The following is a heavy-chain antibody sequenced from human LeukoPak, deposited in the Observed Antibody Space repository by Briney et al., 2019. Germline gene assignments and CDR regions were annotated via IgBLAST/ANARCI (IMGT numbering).Heavy chain of an antibody. CDR2: IYHSGST. D-gene: IGHD1-26*01. V-gene: IGHV4-30-2*01. J-gene: IGHJ4*02. Sequence: SETLSLTCAVSGGSISSGGYSWSWIRQPPGKGLEWIGYIYHSGSTYYNPSLKSRVTISVDTSKNQFSLKLSSVTAADTAVYYCARMGLDFDYWGQGTLVTVSS. CDR1: GGSISSGGYS. CDR3: ARMGLDFDY.